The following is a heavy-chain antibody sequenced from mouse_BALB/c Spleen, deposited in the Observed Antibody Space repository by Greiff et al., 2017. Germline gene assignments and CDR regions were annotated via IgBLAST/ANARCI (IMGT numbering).Heavy chain of an antibody. J-gene: IGHJ4*01. CDR3: ARWGFYAMDY. V-gene: IGHV1S135*01. Sequence: EVQGVESGPELVKPGASVKVSCKASGYAFTSYNMYWVKQSHGKSLEWIGYIDPYNGGTSYNQKFKGKATLTVDKSSSTAYMHLNSLTSEDSAVYYCARWGFYAMDYWGQGTSVTVSS. CDR1: GYAFTSYN. CDR2: IDPYNGGT.